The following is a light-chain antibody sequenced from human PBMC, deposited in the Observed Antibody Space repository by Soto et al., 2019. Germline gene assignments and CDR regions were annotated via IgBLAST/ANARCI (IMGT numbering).Light chain of an antibody. CDR1: QRVSGY. CDR2: AAS. CDR3: HHCSNLPWT. J-gene: IGKJ1*01. Sequence: DIVLTQSPATLSLSPGDGATLSCRASQRVSGYLAWYQQKPGQAPRLLIYAASNRATGIPVRFSGSGSDTDYTLTISSLEPEDFAVYYCHHCSNLPWTFGQGTKVDVK. V-gene: IGKV3-11*01.